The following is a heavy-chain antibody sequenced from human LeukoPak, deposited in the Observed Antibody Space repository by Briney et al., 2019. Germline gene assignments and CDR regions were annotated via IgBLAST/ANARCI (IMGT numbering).Heavy chain of an antibody. J-gene: IGHJ4*02. CDR1: GFTFSNAW. CDR3: TRGSVPYKYYFDY. V-gene: IGHV3-49*04. D-gene: IGHD5-24*01. Sequence: GGSLRLSCAASGFTFSNAWMSWVRQAPGKGLEWVGFIRSKAYGGTTEYAASVKGRFTISRDDSKSIAYLQMNSLKTEDTAVYYCTRGSVPYKYYFDYWGQGTLVTVSS. CDR2: IRSKAYGGTT.